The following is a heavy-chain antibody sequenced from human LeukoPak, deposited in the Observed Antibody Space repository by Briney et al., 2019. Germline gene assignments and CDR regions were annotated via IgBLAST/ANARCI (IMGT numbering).Heavy chain of an antibody. J-gene: IGHJ4*02. CDR2: ISSSSSYI. CDR1: GFTFSSYS. Sequence: GGSLRLSCAASGFTFSSYSMNWVRQAPGKGLEWVSSISSSSSYIYYADSVKGRFTISRDNAKNSLYLQMNSLRAEDTAVYYCAKDIVIMVRGFDYWGQGTLVTVSS. D-gene: IGHD3-10*01. CDR3: AKDIVIMVRGFDY. V-gene: IGHV3-21*04.